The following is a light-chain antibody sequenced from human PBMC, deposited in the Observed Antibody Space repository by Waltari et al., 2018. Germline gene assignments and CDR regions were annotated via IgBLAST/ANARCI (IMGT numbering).Light chain of an antibody. CDR2: GAS. CDR1: QSVRKY. CDR3: QHYVRLPAT. Sequence: EIVLTQSPGTLSLSPGEGATLSCRASQSVRKYLAWYQQKHGQAPRPLIYGASSRATGIPDRFSGSGSGTDFSLTISRLEPEDFAVYYCQHYVRLPATFGQGTKVEIK. J-gene: IGKJ1*01. V-gene: IGKV3-20*01.